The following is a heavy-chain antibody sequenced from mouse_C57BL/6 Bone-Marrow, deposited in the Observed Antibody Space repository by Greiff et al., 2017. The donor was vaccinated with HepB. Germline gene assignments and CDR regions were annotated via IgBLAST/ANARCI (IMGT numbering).Heavy chain of an antibody. V-gene: IGHV1-4*01. CDR2: INPSSGYT. CDR1: GYTFTSYT. CDR3: ASSYGSPAWFAY. D-gene: IGHD1-1*01. Sequence: QVQLQQSGAELARPGASVKMSCKASGYTFTSYTMHWVKQRPGQGLEWIGYINPSSGYTKYNQKFKDKATLTADKSSSTAYMQLSSLTSEDSAVYYCASSYGSPAWFAYWGQGTLVTVSA. J-gene: IGHJ3*01.